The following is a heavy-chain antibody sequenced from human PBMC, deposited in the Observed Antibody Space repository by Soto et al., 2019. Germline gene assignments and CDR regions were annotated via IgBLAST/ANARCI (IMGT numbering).Heavy chain of an antibody. CDR2: INNNGGST. D-gene: IGHD3-3*01. CDR1: GFTFSSYA. CDR3: AKGAGVGASAAECFQH. Sequence: EVQLLESGGGLVQPGGSLRLSCAASGFTFSSYAMTWVRQAPGKGLEWVSSINNNGGSTFYADSVKGRFTISRDNYKNTLYLQMNSVCDEDTGIYYRAKGAGVGASAAECFQHWGQGTLVSVSS. V-gene: IGHV3-23*01. J-gene: IGHJ1*01.